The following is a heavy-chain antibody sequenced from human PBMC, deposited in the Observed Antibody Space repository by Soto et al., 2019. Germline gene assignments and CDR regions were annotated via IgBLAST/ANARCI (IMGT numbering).Heavy chain of an antibody. D-gene: IGHD2-2*01. CDR3: ARSQGSSTSLEIYYYYYSGMDV. V-gene: IGHV1-69*01. J-gene: IGHJ6*02. Sequence: QGQMVQSGAEVTKPGSSVKVSCQASGGTFSSYAISWVRQAPGQGLEWMGGIIPISGTANCAQKFQGRVTSTADESTSTAYMELSSLRSEDTAVYYCARSQGSSTSLEIYYYYYSGMDVWGQGTTVTVSS. CDR2: IIPISGTA. CDR1: GGTFSSYA.